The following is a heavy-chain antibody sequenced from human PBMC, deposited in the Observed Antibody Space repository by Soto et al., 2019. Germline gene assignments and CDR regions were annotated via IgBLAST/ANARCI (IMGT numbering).Heavy chain of an antibody. J-gene: IGHJ5*02. CDR3: ARAHYDILTEYSLNWFDP. D-gene: IGHD3-9*01. CDR2: INAGNGNT. V-gene: IGHV1-3*01. CDR1: GYTFTSYA. Sequence: QVQLVQSGAEVKKPGASVKVSCKASGYTFTSYAMHWVRQAPGQRLEWMGWINAGNGNTKYSQKFQGRVTITRDTSASTAYMELSSLRSEDTAVYYCARAHYDILTEYSLNWFDPWGQGTLVTVSS.